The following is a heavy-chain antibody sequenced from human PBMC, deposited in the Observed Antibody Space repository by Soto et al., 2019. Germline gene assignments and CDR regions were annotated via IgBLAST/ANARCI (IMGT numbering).Heavy chain of an antibody. V-gene: IGHV4-34*01. Sequence: PSETPSLTCAVYGGSFSGYYWTWIRQPPGKGLEWIGEINHSGSTNYNPSLKSRVTISVDTSKNQFSLKLSSVTAADTAVYYCARAVRITTGTKTRSRSFDPWVQVSL. J-gene: IGHJ5*02. CDR3: ARAVRITTGTKTRSRSFDP. CDR1: GGSFSGYY. D-gene: IGHD1-1*01. CDR2: INHSGST.